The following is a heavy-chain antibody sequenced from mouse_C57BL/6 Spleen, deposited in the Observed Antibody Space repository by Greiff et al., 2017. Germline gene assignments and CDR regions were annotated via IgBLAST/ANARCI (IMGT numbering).Heavy chain of an antibody. V-gene: IGHV1-53*01. CDR3: ARSEVYGNFDYFDD. CDR2: INPSNGGT. CDR1: GYTFTSSW. Sequence: QVQLQQPGTELVKPGASVKLSCKASGYTFTSSWMHWVKQRPGQGLEWIGNINPSNGGTNYNEKFKSKATLTVDKSSSTAYMQLSSLTSEDSAVYYCARSEVYGNFDYFDDWGQGTTLTVSS. J-gene: IGHJ2*01. D-gene: IGHD2-1*01.